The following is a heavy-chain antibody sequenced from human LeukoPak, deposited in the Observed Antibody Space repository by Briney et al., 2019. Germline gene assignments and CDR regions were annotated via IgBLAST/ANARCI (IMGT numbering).Heavy chain of an antibody. Sequence: GESLKISCKGSGYSFSSYWIGWVRQMPGKGLEWMGIIYPGDSDTRYSPSFQGQVTISADKSISTAYLQWSSLKASDTAMYYCARQAPATYYYDSSGYPDYWGQGTLVTVSS. CDR3: ARQAPATYYYDSSGYPDY. D-gene: IGHD3-22*01. CDR2: IYPGDSDT. V-gene: IGHV5-51*01. CDR1: GYSFSSYW. J-gene: IGHJ4*02.